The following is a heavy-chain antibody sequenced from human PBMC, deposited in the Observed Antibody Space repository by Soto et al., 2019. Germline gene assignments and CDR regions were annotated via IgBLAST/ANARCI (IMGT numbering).Heavy chain of an antibody. CDR3: ATDRDVRYFDWLGFDY. CDR1: GGTFSSYT. J-gene: IGHJ4*02. V-gene: IGHV1-69*04. D-gene: IGHD3-9*01. CDR2: IIPILGIA. Sequence: SVKVSCKASGGTFSSYTSSWVRQAPGQGLEWMGRIIPILGIANYAQKFQGRVTMTEDTSTDTAYMELSSLRSEDTAVYYCATDRDVRYFDWLGFDYWGQGTLVTVSS.